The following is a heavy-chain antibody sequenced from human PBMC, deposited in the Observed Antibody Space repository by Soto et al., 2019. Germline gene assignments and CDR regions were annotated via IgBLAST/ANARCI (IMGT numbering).Heavy chain of an antibody. CDR3: ARDRIAAAGYNYYGMDV. D-gene: IGHD6-13*01. Sequence: QVQLVESGGGVVQPGRSLRLSCAASGFTFSSYGMHWVRQAPGKGLEWVAVIWYDGSNKYYADSVKGRFTISRDNSKNTVYLQMNSLRAEDTAVYYCARDRIAAAGYNYYGMDVWGQGTTVTVSS. CDR2: IWYDGSNK. J-gene: IGHJ6*02. V-gene: IGHV3-33*01. CDR1: GFTFSSYG.